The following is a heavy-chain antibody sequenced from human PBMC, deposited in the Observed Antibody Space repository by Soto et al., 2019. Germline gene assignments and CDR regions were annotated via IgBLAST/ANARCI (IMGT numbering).Heavy chain of an antibody. CDR1: GGTFSSYA. CDR3: ARDSDYGMDV. V-gene: IGHV1-2*04. Sequence: ASVKVSCKASGGTFSSYAISWVRQAPGQGLEWMGWINPNSGGTNYAQKFQGWVTMTRDTSISTAYMELSRLRSDDTAVYYCARDSDYGMDVWGQGTTVTVSS. J-gene: IGHJ6*02. CDR2: INPNSGGT.